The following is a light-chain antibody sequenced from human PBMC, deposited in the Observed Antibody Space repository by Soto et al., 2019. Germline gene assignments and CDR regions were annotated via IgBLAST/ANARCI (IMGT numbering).Light chain of an antibody. CDR2: AAS. J-gene: IGKJ3*01. Sequence: DIQMNQSPSSLSVYVGDRVTITCRASQDIRNYLAWYQQKPGKVPKLLIYAASTLQSGVPSRFSGSGSGTDFTLTINSLQPEDIATYYCQKYDRAPFTFGPGTKVDIK. V-gene: IGKV1-27*01. CDR3: QKYDRAPFT. CDR1: QDIRNY.